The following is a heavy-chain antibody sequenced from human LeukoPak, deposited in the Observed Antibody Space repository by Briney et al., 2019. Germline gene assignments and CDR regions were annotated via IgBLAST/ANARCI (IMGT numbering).Heavy chain of an antibody. D-gene: IGHD1-26*01. J-gene: IGHJ6*02. V-gene: IGHV1-18*01. CDR2: ISAYNGNT. Sequence: ASVKVSCKASGYTFTSYGISWVRQAPGQGLEWMGWISAYNGNTNYAQKLQGRVTMTTDTSTSTAYMELRSLRSDDTAVYYCARLVGATQILYYYYCGMDVWGQGTTVTVSS. CDR1: GYTFTSYG. CDR3: ARLVGATQILYYYYCGMDV.